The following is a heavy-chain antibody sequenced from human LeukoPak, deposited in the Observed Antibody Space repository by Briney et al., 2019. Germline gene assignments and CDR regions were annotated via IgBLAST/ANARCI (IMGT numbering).Heavy chain of an antibody. D-gene: IGHD3-10*01. J-gene: IGHJ6*02. CDR2: ISSSGSTI. CDR3: AREYSLLFGESKGGMDV. Sequence: GGSLRLSCAASGFTFSSYEMNWVRQAPGKGLEWVSYISSSGSTIYYADSVKGRFTISRDNAKNSLYLQMNSLRAEDTAVYYCAREYSLLFGESKGGMDVWGQGTTVTVSS. V-gene: IGHV3-48*03. CDR1: GFTFSSYE.